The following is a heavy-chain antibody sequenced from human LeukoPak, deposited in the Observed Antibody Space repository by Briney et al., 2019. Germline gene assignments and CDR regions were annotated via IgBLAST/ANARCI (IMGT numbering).Heavy chain of an antibody. CDR2: FDPEDGET. CDR1: GYTLTELS. V-gene: IGHV1-24*01. Sequence: GASVKVSCKVSGYTLTELSMHWVRPAPGKGLEWMGGFDPEDGETIYAQKFQGRVTMTEDTSTDTAYMELSSLRSEDTAVYYCANDDSSVSGFDIWGPGNMVPVSS. D-gene: IGHD3-22*01. J-gene: IGHJ3*02. CDR3: ANDDSSVSGFDI.